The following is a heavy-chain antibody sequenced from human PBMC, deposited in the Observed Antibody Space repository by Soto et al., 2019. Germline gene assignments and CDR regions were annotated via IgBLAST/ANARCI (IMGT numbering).Heavy chain of an antibody. Sequence: GGSLRLSCAASGFTVSSYAMSWVRHAPGKGLEWVSANSGSGGSTSYAASVKGRFTISRDNSKNTLHLQMNSLRAEDTAVYYCAKDTTGDVEMATIPDYWGQGTLVTVPS. J-gene: IGHJ4*02. CDR3: AKDTTGDVEMATIPDY. CDR2: NSGSGGST. D-gene: IGHD5-12*01. V-gene: IGHV3-23*01. CDR1: GFTVSSYA.